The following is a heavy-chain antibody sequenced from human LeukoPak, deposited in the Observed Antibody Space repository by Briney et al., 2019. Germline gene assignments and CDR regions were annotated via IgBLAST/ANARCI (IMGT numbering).Heavy chain of an antibody. D-gene: IGHD3-10*01. Sequence: GGSLRLSCAASGFTFSSYVMSWVRQAPGKGLEWVSGISGSGGSTYDADSVKGRFTISRDNSKNTLYLQMTSLRAEDTAVYYCARWDYYGSGSLDYWGQGTLVTVSS. CDR1: GFTFSSYV. CDR3: ARWDYYGSGSLDY. CDR2: ISGSGGST. V-gene: IGHV3-23*01. J-gene: IGHJ4*02.